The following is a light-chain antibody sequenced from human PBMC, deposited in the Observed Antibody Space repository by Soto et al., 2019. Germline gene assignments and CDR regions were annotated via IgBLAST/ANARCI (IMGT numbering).Light chain of an antibody. V-gene: IGKV1-12*01. CDR3: QQVDSLPRT. CDR2: FAF. J-gene: IGKJ4*01. Sequence: DIQMTQSPSSVSASVGDRVTITCRASQDINSRLAWYQQNPGKAPKLLIYFAFNLESGLPSRFSGSGSGTGFTPTLTSLQPDDFAHYYGQQVDSLPRTFGGGTKV. CDR1: QDINSR.